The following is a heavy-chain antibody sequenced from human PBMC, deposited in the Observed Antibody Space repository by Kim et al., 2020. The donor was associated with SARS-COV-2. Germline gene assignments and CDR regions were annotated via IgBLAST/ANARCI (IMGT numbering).Heavy chain of an antibody. Sequence: LSLTCAASGFTFSSYGMHWVRQAPGKGLEWVAVIWYDGSNKYYADSVKGRFTISRDNSKNTLYLQMNSLRAEDTAVYYCARGGVSGVDFDYWGQGTLVTVSS. CDR3: ARGGVSGVDFDY. CDR1: GFTFSSYG. V-gene: IGHV3-33*01. D-gene: IGHD3-10*01. CDR2: IWYDGSNK. J-gene: IGHJ4*02.